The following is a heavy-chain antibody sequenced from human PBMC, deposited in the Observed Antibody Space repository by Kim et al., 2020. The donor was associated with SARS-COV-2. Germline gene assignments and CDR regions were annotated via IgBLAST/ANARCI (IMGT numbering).Heavy chain of an antibody. CDR3: ARDNGAVAGTELDF. J-gene: IGHJ4*02. D-gene: IGHD6-19*01. CDR2: IYHTGNT. Sequence: SETLSLTCTVTGDAITSINWWNWVRQPPGMGLEWIGEIYHTGNTNYNPSLQSRATISVDTSKNQFSLTLRYVNAADTAVYYCARDNGAVAGTELDFWGQGALVTVSS. CDR1: GDAITSINW. V-gene: IGHV4-4*02.